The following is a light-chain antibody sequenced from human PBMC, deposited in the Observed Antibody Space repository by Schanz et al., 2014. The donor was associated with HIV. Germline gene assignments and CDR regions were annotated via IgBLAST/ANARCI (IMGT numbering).Light chain of an antibody. Sequence: DIQMTQSPSSVSASVGDRVTITCRASQGISSWLAWYQQKPGKAPELLIYKASVLQSGVPSRFSGTGSGTNFSLTISSLQPDDFATYYCQQYNTYLYTFGQGTKLEIK. CDR1: QGISSW. CDR3: QQYNTYLYT. V-gene: IGKV1-5*03. CDR2: KAS. J-gene: IGKJ2*01.